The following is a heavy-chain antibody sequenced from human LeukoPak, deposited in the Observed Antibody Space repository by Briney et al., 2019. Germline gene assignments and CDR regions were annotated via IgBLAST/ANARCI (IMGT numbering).Heavy chain of an antibody. CDR2: ISGSGGST. V-gene: IGHV3-23*01. D-gene: IGHD3-10*01. CDR3: ASPPLRPTFMVRGLGFDY. Sequence: QAGGSLRLSCAASGFTFSSYAMSWVRQAPGKGLEWVSAISGSGGSTYYADSVKGRFTISRDNSKNTLYLQMNSLRAEDTAVYYCASPPLRPTFMVRGLGFDYWGQGTLVTVSS. CDR1: GFTFSSYA. J-gene: IGHJ4*02.